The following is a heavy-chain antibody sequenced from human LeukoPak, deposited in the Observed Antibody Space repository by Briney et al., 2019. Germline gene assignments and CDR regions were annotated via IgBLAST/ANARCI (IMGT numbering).Heavy chain of an antibody. J-gene: IGHJ4*02. D-gene: IGHD2-21*01. CDR2: MYGSGGT. Sequence: GGSLRLSCAASGFTVSSTYMSWVRQAPGKGLEWVSVMYGSGGTYYADSVKGRFTISRDNAKNSLYLQMNSLRDEDTAVYYCVRDHIFAFDYWGQGTLVTVSS. CDR1: GFTVSSTY. V-gene: IGHV3-53*01. CDR3: VRDHIFAFDY.